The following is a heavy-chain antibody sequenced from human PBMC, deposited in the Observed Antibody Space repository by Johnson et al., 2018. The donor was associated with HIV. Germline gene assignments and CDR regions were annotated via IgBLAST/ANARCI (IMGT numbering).Heavy chain of an antibody. V-gene: IGHV3-64*01. CDR1: GFTFSSYA. Sequence: MQLVESGGGLVQPGRSLRLSCAPSGFTFSSYAMHWVRQAPGKGLEYFSAISNNGDSTYYANSVKDRFTISRDNSKNTLYLQMNSLRVDDTAVYYCARVRLEEDIFEAFDMWGLGTMVTVSS. J-gene: IGHJ3*02. CDR3: ARVRLEEDIFEAFDM. D-gene: IGHD2-15*01. CDR2: ISNNGDST.